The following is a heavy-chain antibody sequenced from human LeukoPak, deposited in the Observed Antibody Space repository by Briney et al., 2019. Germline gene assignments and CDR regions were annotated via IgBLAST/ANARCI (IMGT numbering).Heavy chain of an antibody. CDR2: INPNSGGT. V-gene: IGHV1-2*02. Sequence: ASVKVSRKASGYTFAAYYMHWVRQAPRQGLGWMGWINPNSGGTNYAQKSQGRVTMTRDTSISTGYMELSRLKSDDTAVYYCARGNPSVASAPGGGRDNWFDPWGQGTLVTVSS. J-gene: IGHJ5*02. CDR1: GYTFAAYY. CDR3: ARGNPSVASAPGGGRDNWFDP. D-gene: IGHD4-23*01.